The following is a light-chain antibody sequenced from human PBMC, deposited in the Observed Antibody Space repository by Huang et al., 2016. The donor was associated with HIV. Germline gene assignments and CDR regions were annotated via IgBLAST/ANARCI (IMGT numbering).Light chain of an antibody. CDR1: QSVLYSSNNKNS. J-gene: IGKJ4*01. CDR3: QQYYSTLT. CDR2: WSS. V-gene: IGKV4-1*01. Sequence: DIVMTQSPDSLAVFLGERATINCKSSQSVLYSSNNKNSLAWYQQKPGQPPKLLIYWSSTRESGVPDRFSGSGSGTDFTLTISSLQAEDVAVYYCQQYYSTLTFGGGTKVEIK.